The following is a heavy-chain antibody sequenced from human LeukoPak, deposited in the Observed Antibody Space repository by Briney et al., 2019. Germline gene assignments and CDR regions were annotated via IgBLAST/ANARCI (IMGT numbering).Heavy chain of an antibody. CDR2: IITIFGTT. CDR3: ARDMGYCSAKSCYSPMDY. J-gene: IGHJ4*02. V-gene: IGHV1-69*06. D-gene: IGHD2-2*01. CDR1: GGTFSNFD. Sequence: ASVKVSCKASGGTFSNFDISWVRQAPGQGLEWMGGIITIFGTTDYVQRFQDRLTITADKSTNTAYMELSSLRSEDTAIYYCARDMGYCSAKSCYSPMDYWGQGTLVTVSS.